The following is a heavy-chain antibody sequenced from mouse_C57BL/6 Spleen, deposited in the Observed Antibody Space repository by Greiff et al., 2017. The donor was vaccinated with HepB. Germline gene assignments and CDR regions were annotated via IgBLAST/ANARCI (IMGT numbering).Heavy chain of an antibody. CDR2: ISNGGGST. CDR3: ARRDYYGSSHWYFDV. J-gene: IGHJ1*03. Sequence: EVQVVESGGGLVQPGGSLKLSCAASGFTFSDYYMYWVRQTPEKRLEWVAYISNGGGSTYYPDTVKGRFTISRDNAKNTLYLQMSRLKSEDTAMYYCARRDYYGSSHWYFDVWGTGTTVTVSS. CDR1: GFTFSDYY. D-gene: IGHD1-1*01. V-gene: IGHV5-12*01.